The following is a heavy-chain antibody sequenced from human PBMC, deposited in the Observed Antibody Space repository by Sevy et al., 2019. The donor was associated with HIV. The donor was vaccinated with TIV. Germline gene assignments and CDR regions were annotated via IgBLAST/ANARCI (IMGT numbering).Heavy chain of an antibody. V-gene: IGHV3-30-3*01. CDR1: GFTFSSYA. Sequence: GGSLRLSCAASGFTFSSYAMHWVRQAPGKGLEWVAVISYDGSNKYYADSVKGRFTISRDNSKNTLYLQMNSLRAEDTAVYYCAREHYDILTDLNWFDPWGQGTLVTVSS. D-gene: IGHD3-9*01. CDR2: ISYDGSNK. J-gene: IGHJ5*02. CDR3: AREHYDILTDLNWFDP.